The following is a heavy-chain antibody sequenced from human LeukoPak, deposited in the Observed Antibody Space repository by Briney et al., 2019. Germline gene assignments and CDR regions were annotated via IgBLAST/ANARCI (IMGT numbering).Heavy chain of an antibody. Sequence: PGGSLRLSCSASGFTFTTYGMNWVRQAPGKGLEWVSGIGGSGIRTYYADSVKGRFTISRDNAKNSLYLQLNSLRAEDTAVYYCARVLHKRNYDSSDYYGSWGQGTLVTVSS. CDR2: IGGSGIRT. J-gene: IGHJ5*02. CDR1: GFTFTTYG. V-gene: IGHV3-23*01. CDR3: ARVLHKRNYDSSDYYGS. D-gene: IGHD3-22*01.